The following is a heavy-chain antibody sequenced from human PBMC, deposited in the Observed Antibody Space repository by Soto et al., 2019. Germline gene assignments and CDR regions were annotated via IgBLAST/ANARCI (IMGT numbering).Heavy chain of an antibody. V-gene: IGHV6-1*01. D-gene: IGHD3-10*01. CDR1: GDSVSSISAA. CDR2: AYYRSKWYI. Sequence: PSQTLSLTCAISGDSVSSISAAWNWIRQSPSRGLEWLGRAYYRSKWYIDYAVSVQGRITINPDTSKNQFSLQLNSVTPEDTAVYFCVREVDMVRGTLNHFDYWGQGTLVTVSS. J-gene: IGHJ4*02. CDR3: VREVDMVRGTLNHFDY.